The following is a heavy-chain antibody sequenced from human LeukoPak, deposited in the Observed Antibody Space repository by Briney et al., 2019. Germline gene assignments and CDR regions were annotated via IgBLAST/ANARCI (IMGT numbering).Heavy chain of an antibody. Sequence: SVKVSCKASGGTFSSYASSWVRQAPGLGLEWMGRIIPIFGTANYAQKFQGRVTITTDESTSTAYMELSSLRSEDTAVYYCAREPYGGNPNFDYWGQGTLVTVSS. J-gene: IGHJ4*02. CDR3: AREPYGGNPNFDY. D-gene: IGHD4-23*01. CDR1: GGTFSSYA. V-gene: IGHV1-69*05. CDR2: IIPIFGTA.